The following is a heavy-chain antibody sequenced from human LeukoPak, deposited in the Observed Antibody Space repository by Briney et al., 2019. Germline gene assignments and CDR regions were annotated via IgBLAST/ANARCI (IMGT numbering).Heavy chain of an antibody. V-gene: IGHV3-7*01. D-gene: IGHD1-26*01. Sequence: GGSLRLSCTASGITFSNYAMSWVRQAPGKGLEWVANIKQDGSEIYYVDSVRGRFTISRDNAKNSLYLQMNSLRAEDTAVYYCARPSLNTGSYFDYWGQGILVSVSS. J-gene: IGHJ4*02. CDR1: GITFSNYA. CDR3: ARPSLNTGSYFDY. CDR2: IKQDGSEI.